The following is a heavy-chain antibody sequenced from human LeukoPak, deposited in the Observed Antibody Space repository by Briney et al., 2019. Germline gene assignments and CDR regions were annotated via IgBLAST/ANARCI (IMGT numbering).Heavy chain of an antibody. D-gene: IGHD6-13*01. CDR3: AKDPYSSSWSDPFDY. J-gene: IGHJ4*02. CDR2: IRYDGSNK. CDR1: GFTFSSYG. Sequence: GGSLRLSCAASGFTFSSYGMHWVRQAPGKGLEWVAFIRYDGSNKYYADSVKGRFTISRDNSKNTLYLQMNSLRAEDTAVYYCAKDPYSSSWSDPFDYWGQGTLVTVSS. V-gene: IGHV3-30*02.